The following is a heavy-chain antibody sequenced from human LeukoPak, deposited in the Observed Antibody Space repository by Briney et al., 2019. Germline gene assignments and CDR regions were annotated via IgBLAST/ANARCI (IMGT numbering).Heavy chain of an antibody. CDR2: TYYRSKWYN. CDR3: ARVIAVAESLWFDP. V-gene: IGHV6-1*01. Sequence: SQTLSLTCAISGDSVSSNSAAWNWIRQSPSRGLEWLGRTYYRSKWYNDYAVSVRSRITINPDTSKNQFSLQLNSVTPEDTAVYYCARVIAVAESLWFDPWGQGTLVTVSS. CDR1: GDSVSSNSAA. J-gene: IGHJ5*02. D-gene: IGHD6-19*01.